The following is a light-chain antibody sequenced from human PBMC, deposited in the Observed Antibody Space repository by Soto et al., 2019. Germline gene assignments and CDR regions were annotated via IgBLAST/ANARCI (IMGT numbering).Light chain of an antibody. Sequence: QSVLTQPASVSGSPGQSITISCTGTSSDVGSYNLVSWYQQHSGKAPKLMIYEVSKRPSGVSNRFSGSKSDNTASLTIAGLQAEDEADYYCCSYAGPSTWVFGGGTKLTVL. J-gene: IGLJ3*02. CDR3: CSYAGPSTWV. V-gene: IGLV2-23*02. CDR1: SSDVGSYNL. CDR2: EVS.